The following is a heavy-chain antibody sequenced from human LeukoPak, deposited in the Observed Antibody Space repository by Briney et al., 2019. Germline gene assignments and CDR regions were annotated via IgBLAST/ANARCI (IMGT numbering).Heavy chain of an antibody. CDR2: IYSGGGT. CDR1: GFTFSSYA. CDR3: ASGNYDNSAYYDY. Sequence: GGSLRLSCAASGFTFSSYAMHWVRQAPGKGLEWVSVIYSGGGTYYADSVKGRFTISRDNSKNTLYLQMNSLRAEDTAVYYCASGNYDNSAYYDYWGQGTLVTVSS. J-gene: IGHJ4*02. V-gene: IGHV3-53*01. D-gene: IGHD3-22*01.